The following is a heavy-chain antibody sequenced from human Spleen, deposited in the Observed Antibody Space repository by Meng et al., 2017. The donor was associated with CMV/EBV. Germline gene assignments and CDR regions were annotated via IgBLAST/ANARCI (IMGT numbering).Heavy chain of an antibody. Sequence: SETLSLTCAVYGGSFRGFYWTWIRQSPGKGLEWIGEVNHSENISYNPSLKSRVSISIDTSKNHFSLKLTSVTAADTAVYYCARGSNWYQLGSDYWGQGTLVTVSS. CDR1: GGSFRGFY. D-gene: IGHD6-13*01. V-gene: IGHV4-34*01. CDR2: VNHSENI. J-gene: IGHJ4*02. CDR3: ARGSNWYQLGSDY.